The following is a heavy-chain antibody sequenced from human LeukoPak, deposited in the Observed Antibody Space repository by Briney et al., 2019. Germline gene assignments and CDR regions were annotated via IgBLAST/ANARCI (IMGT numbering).Heavy chain of an antibody. D-gene: IGHD4-17*01. Sequence: ASVKVSCKVSGYTLTELSMHWVRQAPGKGLEWMGGFDPEDGETIYAQKFQGRVTMTRDTSISTAYMELSRLRSDDTAVYYCARELGYGDYYYWGQGTLVTVSS. CDR3: ARELGYGDYYY. CDR1: GYTLTELS. CDR2: FDPEDGET. J-gene: IGHJ4*02. V-gene: IGHV1-24*01.